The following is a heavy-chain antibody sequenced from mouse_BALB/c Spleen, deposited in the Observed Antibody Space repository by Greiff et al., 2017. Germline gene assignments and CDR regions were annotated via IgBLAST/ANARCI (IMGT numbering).Heavy chain of an antibody. Sequence: VKLVESGPELVKPGASVKISCKASGYAFSSSWMNWVKQRPGQGLEWIGRIYPGDGDTNYNGKFKGKATLTADKSSSTAYMQLSSLTSVDSAVYFCARDYYGSSFDDWGQGTTLTVSS. V-gene: IGHV1-82*01. D-gene: IGHD1-1*01. CDR1: GYAFSSSW. CDR3: ARDYYGSSFDD. CDR2: IYPGDGDT. J-gene: IGHJ2*01.